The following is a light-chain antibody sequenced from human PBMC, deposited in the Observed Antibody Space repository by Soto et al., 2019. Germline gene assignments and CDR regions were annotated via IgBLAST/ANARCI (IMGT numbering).Light chain of an antibody. CDR2: GSS. Sequence: EIVLTQSPATLSVSPGERATLSCRATETISTNLAWFQRKPGQPPRLLIYGSSTRATGVPDRFSGSGSGTEFTLIISSLQSEDVALYYGQQYSNWPPAITFGQGTRLEIK. V-gene: IGKV3-15*01. CDR3: QQYSNWPPAIT. CDR1: ETISTN. J-gene: IGKJ5*01.